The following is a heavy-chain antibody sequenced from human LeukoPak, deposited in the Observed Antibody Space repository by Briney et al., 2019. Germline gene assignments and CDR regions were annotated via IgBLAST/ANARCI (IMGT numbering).Heavy chain of an antibody. V-gene: IGHV1-46*01. J-gene: IGHJ4*02. Sequence: ASVKVSCKASVYTFTSYYMHWVRQAPGQGLDWMGIINPSGGSTSYAQKFQGRVTMTRDTSTSTVYMELSSLRSEDTAVYYCAREHGDYLLDYWGQGTLVTVSS. CDR2: INPSGGST. CDR3: AREHGDYLLDY. CDR1: VYTFTSYY. D-gene: IGHD4-17*01.